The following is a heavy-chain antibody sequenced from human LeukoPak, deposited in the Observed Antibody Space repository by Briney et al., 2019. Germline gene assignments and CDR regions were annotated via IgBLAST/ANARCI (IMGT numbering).Heavy chain of an antibody. CDR2: ISSSSSYI. CDR1: GFTFSSYS. V-gene: IGHV3-21*01. CDR3: ARSSDYGDYDYFDY. D-gene: IGHD4-17*01. J-gene: IGHJ4*02. Sequence: GGSLSLSCAASGFTFSSYSMNWVRQAPGKGLEWVSSISSSSSYIYYADSVKGRFTISRDNAKNSLYLQMNSPRAEDTAVYYCARSSDYGDYDYFDYWGQGTLVTVSS.